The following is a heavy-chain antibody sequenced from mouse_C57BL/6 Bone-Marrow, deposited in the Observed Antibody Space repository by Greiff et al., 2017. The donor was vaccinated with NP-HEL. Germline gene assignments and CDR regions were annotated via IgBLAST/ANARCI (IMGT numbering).Heavy chain of an antibody. J-gene: IGHJ3*01. CDR3: ARGLGRFAY. Sequence: VKLMESGAELVRPGASVKLSCKASGYTFTDYYINWVKQRPGQGLEWIARIYPGSGNTYYNEKFKGKATLTAEKSSSTAYMQLSSLTSEDSAVYFCARGLGRFAYWGQGTLVTVSA. CDR1: GYTFTDYY. CDR2: IYPGSGNT. D-gene: IGHD4-1*01. V-gene: IGHV1-76*01.